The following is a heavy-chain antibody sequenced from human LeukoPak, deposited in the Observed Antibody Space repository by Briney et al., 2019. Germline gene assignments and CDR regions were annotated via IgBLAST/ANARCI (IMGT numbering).Heavy chain of an antibody. CDR2: ISSSSSTI. J-gene: IGHJ6*02. Sequence: GGSLRLSCAASGFTFSSYSMNWVRQAPGKGLEWVSYISSSSSTIYYADSVKGRFTISRDNAKNSLYLQMNSLRAEDTAIYYCAKGRIAVAHYYGMDVWGQGTTVTVSS. CDR3: AKGRIAVAHYYGMDV. CDR1: GFTFSSYS. V-gene: IGHV3-48*04. D-gene: IGHD6-19*01.